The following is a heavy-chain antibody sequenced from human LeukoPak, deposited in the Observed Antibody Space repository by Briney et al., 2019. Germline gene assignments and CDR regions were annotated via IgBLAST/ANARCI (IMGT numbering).Heavy chain of an antibody. CDR1: GFTFGDYA. Sequence: GGSLRLSCTASGFTFGDYAMSWFRQAPGKGLEWVGFIRSKAYGGTTEYAASVKGRSTISRDDSKSIAYLQMNSLKTEDTAVYYCARYSGSYGTDYWGQGTLVTVSS. CDR3: ARYSGSYGTDY. CDR2: IRSKAYGGTT. V-gene: IGHV3-49*03. D-gene: IGHD1-26*01. J-gene: IGHJ4*02.